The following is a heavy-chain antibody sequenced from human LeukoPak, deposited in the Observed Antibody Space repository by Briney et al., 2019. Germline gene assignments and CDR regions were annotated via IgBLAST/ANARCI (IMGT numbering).Heavy chain of an antibody. Sequence: GESLKISCKGSGYSFTSYWIGWVRQMPGKGLEWMGIIYPGDSDTRYSPSFQGQVTISADKSISTAYLQWSSLKASDTAMYYCARIGKCVAATRCDAFDIWGQGTMVTVSS. V-gene: IGHV5-51*01. D-gene: IGHD1-26*01. CDR1: GYSFTSYW. CDR2: IYPGDSDT. CDR3: ARIGKCVAATRCDAFDI. J-gene: IGHJ3*02.